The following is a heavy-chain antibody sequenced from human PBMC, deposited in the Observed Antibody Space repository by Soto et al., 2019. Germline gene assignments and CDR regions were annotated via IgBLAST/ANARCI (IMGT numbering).Heavy chain of an antibody. V-gene: IGHV1-3*04. Sequence: ASVKVSCKASGYTFTSYAMHWVRQAPGQRLEWMGWINTGNGNTKNSQKIQGRVTITRDTSASTAYMELSSLRSENTAVYYCARDGIAATYYYYMDVWGKGTTVTVSS. D-gene: IGHD6-13*01. CDR3: ARDGIAATYYYYMDV. CDR2: INTGNGNT. CDR1: GYTFTSYA. J-gene: IGHJ6*03.